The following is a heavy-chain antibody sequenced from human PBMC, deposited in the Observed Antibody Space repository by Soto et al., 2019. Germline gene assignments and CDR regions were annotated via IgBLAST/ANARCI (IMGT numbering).Heavy chain of an antibody. J-gene: IGHJ5*02. CDR2: INSGGSDT. CDR3: ARAARVTNVDYFDP. CDR1: GFTFRSYW. D-gene: IGHD3-3*01. Sequence: EVQLVESGGGLVQPGGSLRLSCVASGFTFRSYWMHWVRQAPGKGLVWVSCINSGGSDTRYADSVKGRFTISRDDAKNTLYLQMNRLRAEDTAVYYYARAARVTNVDYFDPWGQGTLVTVSS. V-gene: IGHV3-74*01.